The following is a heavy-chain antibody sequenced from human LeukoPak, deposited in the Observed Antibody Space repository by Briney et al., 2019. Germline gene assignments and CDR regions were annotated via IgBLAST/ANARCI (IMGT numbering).Heavy chain of an antibody. V-gene: IGHV4-39*01. D-gene: IGHD1-26*01. J-gene: IGHJ3*02. CDR3: ARARVGASELAPDAFDI. CDR2: IYYSGST. Sequence: SETLSLTCTVSGGSISSSSYYWGWIRQPPGKGLEWIGSIYYSGSTYYNPSLKSRVTISVDTPKNQFSLKLSSVTAADTAVYYCARARVGASELAPDAFDIWGQGTMVTVSS. CDR1: GGSISSSSYY.